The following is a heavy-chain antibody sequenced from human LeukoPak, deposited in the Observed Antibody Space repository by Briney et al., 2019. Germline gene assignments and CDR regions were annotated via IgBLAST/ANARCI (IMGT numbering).Heavy chain of an antibody. CDR3: ARAVGPFDF. Sequence: PGGSLRLSCAASGFTFNNYVMHWVRQAPGKGLEWVAVIWHDGSIKYYADSVKGRFTISRDNSKNTLYLQMDSLRAEDTAVYYCARAVGPFDFWGPGTIVIVSS. CDR1: GFTFNNYV. V-gene: IGHV3-33*08. CDR2: IWHDGSIK. J-gene: IGHJ3*01.